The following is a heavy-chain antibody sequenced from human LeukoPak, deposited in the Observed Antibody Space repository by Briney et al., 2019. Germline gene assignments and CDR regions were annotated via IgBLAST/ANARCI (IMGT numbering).Heavy chain of an antibody. CDR2: IYTSGST. V-gene: IGHV4-4*07. J-gene: IGHJ6*03. D-gene: IGHD3-3*01. CDR1: GRSTSSYY. CDR3: AREDYDFWSGAGYYYMDV. Sequence: PSETLSLTCTVSGRSTSSYYWSWIRQPAGKGLEWIGRIYTSGSTNYNPSLKSRVTMSVDTSKNQFSLKLSSVTAADTAVYYCAREDYDFWSGAGYYYMDVWGKGTTVTVSS.